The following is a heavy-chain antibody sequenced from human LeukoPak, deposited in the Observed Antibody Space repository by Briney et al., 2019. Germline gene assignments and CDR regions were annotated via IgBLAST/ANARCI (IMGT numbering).Heavy chain of an antibody. V-gene: IGHV3-64*01. CDR3: ARGPGYSSSWYYY. CDR2: ISSNGGST. CDR1: GFTFSSYA. J-gene: IGHJ4*02. D-gene: IGHD6-13*01. Sequence: PGGSLRLSCAASGFTFSSYAMHWVRQAPGKGLEYVSVISSNGGSTYYANSVKGRFTISRDNSKNTLYLQMGSLRAEDMAVYYCARGPGYSSSWYYYWGQGTLVTVSS.